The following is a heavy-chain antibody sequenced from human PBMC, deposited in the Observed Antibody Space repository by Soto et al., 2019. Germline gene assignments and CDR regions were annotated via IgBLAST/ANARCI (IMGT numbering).Heavy chain of an antibody. D-gene: IGHD3-3*01. J-gene: IGHJ4*02. CDR2: IKSKTDGGTT. Sequence: GGSLRLSCAASGFTFSNAWMSWVRQAPGKGLEWVGRIKSKTDGGTTDYAAPVKGRFTISRDDSKNTLYLQMNSLKTEDTAVYYCTTGPIFGVVIQSFDYWGQGTLVTVSS. V-gene: IGHV3-15*01. CDR3: TTGPIFGVVIQSFDY. CDR1: GFTFSNAW.